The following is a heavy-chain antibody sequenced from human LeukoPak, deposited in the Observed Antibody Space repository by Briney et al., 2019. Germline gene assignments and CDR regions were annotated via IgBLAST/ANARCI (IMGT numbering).Heavy chain of an antibody. Sequence: ASVKVSCKASGGTFSSYAISWVRQAPGQGLEWMGGIIPIFGTANYAQKFQGRVTITADKSTSTAYMELSSLRSEDTAVYYCAKDRWEWELLRDAFDIWGQGTMVTVSS. J-gene: IGHJ3*02. CDR3: AKDRWEWELLRDAFDI. CDR1: GGTFSSYA. V-gene: IGHV1-69*06. CDR2: IIPIFGTA. D-gene: IGHD1-26*01.